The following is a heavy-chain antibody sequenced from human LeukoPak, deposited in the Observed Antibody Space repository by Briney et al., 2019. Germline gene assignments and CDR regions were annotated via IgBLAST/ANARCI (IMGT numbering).Heavy chain of an antibody. D-gene: IGHD7-27*01. CDR3: AKDLAWGLDY. Sequence: GGSLRLSCAGSGFAFRSYGMSWVRQAPGKGLEWVSAISGNGVGTYYADSVKGRFTISRDNSKNTLYLQMNNLRAEDTAVYYCAKDLAWGLDYWGQGTPVTVSS. CDR2: ISGNGVGT. J-gene: IGHJ4*02. V-gene: IGHV3-23*01. CDR1: GFAFRSYG.